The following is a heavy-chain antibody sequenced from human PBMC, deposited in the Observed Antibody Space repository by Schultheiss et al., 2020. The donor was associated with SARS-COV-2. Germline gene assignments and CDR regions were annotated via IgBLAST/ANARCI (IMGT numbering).Heavy chain of an antibody. CDR3: ARVPYGDPYWYFDL. Sequence: SETLSLTWAVYGESFNGFSWTWIRQSPGKGLEWIGQVSHSGGTHYSPSLKRRVTISVDTSKSQFSLRLRSVTAADTAVYYCARVPYGDPYWYFDLWGRGTLVTVSS. D-gene: IGHD4-17*01. CDR1: GESFNGFS. CDR2: VSHSGGT. J-gene: IGHJ2*01. V-gene: IGHV4-34*01.